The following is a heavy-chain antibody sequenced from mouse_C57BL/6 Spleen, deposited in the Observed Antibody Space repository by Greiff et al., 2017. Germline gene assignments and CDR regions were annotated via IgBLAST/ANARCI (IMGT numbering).Heavy chain of an antibody. CDR3: ASDWVYYAMDY. D-gene: IGHD4-1*01. Sequence: QVQLQQPGAELVKPGASVKLSCKASGYTFTSYWMHWVKQRPGRGLEWIGRIDPNSGGTKYNEKFKSKATLTVDKPSSTAYVELSSLTSEDSAVYYYASDWVYYAMDYWGQGTSVTVSS. V-gene: IGHV1-72*01. J-gene: IGHJ4*01. CDR1: GYTFTSYW. CDR2: IDPNSGGT.